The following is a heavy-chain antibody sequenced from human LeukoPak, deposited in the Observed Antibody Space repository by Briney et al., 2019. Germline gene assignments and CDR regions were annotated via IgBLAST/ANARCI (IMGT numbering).Heavy chain of an antibody. J-gene: IGHJ3*02. CDR3: ARAMAGGVVVVPAAMIPFDI. CDR1: GYTFTGYY. D-gene: IGHD2-2*01. Sequence: KPGESLKVSCKASGYTFTGYYMHWVRQAPGQGLEWMGWINPNSGGTNYAQKFQGRVTMTRDTSISTAYMELSRLRSDDTAVYYCARAMAGGVVVVPAAMIPFDIWGQGTMVTVSS. CDR2: INPNSGGT. V-gene: IGHV1-2*02.